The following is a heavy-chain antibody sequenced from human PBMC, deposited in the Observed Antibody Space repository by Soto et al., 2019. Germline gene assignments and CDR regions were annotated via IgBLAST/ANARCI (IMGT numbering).Heavy chain of an antibody. V-gene: IGHV4-31*03. CDR3: ARWWSGSRQGFDP. CDR1: GASISSGEYY. J-gene: IGHJ5*02. CDR2: IYYSGST. D-gene: IGHD3-3*01. Sequence: VQLQESGPGLVKPSQTMSLTCTVSGASISSGEYYWRWIRQHPGEGLEWIGYIYYSGSTYYNPSLKSRVTISVDTSKNQFSLKLSSVTAADTAVYYCARWWSGSRQGFDPWGQGTLVTVSS.